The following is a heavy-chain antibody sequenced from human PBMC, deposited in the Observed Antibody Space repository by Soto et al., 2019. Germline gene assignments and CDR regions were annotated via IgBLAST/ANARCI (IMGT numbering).Heavy chain of an antibody. Sequence: GGSLRLSCAASGFTFSSYAMSWVRQAPGKGLEWVSAISGSGGSTYYADSVKGRFTISRDNSKNTLYLQMNSLRAEDTAVYYCAKDHASSALNGYITMVRGVIITYFDYWGQGTLVTVSS. D-gene: IGHD3-10*01. V-gene: IGHV3-23*01. CDR3: AKDHASSALNGYITMVRGVIITYFDY. CDR2: ISGSGGST. CDR1: GFTFSSYA. J-gene: IGHJ4*02.